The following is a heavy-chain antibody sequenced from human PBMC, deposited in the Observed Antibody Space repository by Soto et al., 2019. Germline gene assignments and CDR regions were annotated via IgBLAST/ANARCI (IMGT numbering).Heavy chain of an antibody. V-gene: IGHV4-59*01. D-gene: IGHD3-3*01. CDR2: IYYSST. CDR3: ARGDMTIFGVVNLDY. J-gene: IGHJ4*02. CDR1: GGSIRSDY. Sequence: PSETLSLTCNVSGGSIRSDYWSWIRQPPGKGLEWIGYIYYSSTNYNPSLKSRVTISVDTSKNQISLKLSSVTAADTAVYYCARGDMTIFGVVNLDYWGQGTLVTVSS.